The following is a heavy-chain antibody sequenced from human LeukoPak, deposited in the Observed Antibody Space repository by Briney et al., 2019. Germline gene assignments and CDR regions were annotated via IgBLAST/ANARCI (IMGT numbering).Heavy chain of an antibody. J-gene: IGHJ4*02. CDR1: GYSFTTYW. V-gene: IGHV5-51*01. D-gene: IGHD3-10*01. Sequence: GESLKISCKGSGYSFTTYWIAWVRQMPGRGLEWMGIISPDDSEIRYSPSFRGQVTISADKSTSTAYLQWSSLKASDTATYYCARQSRDGSKTRGYYFDSWGQGTLVTVSS. CDR3: ARQSRDGSKTRGYYFDS. CDR2: ISPDDSEI.